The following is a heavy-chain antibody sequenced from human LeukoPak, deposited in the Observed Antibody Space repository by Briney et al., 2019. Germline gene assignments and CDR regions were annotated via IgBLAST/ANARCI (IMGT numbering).Heavy chain of an antibody. D-gene: IGHD3-16*01. CDR1: GGSISSYY. J-gene: IGHJ4*02. V-gene: IGHV4-59*01. CDR2: IYYSGST. Sequence: PSETLSLTCTVSGGSISSYYWSWIRQPPGKGLEWIGYIYYSGSTNYNPSLKSRVTISVDTSKTQFSRKLSSVPAAAPAVYSCARGLIPVAFDYWGPGTLVTVSS. CDR3: ARGLIPVAFDY.